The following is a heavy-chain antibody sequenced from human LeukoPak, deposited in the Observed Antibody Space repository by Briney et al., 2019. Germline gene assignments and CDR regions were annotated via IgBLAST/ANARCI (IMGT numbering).Heavy chain of an antibody. CDR2: IYSGGDT. V-gene: IGHV3-53*01. Sequence: QPGGSLRLSCTASGLTVSSNYMTWVRQPPGKGLEWVSLIYSGGDTYYADSVKGRFTISRDNSKNTLYLQMNSLRAEDTAVYYCGRVVVGLTYYFDYWGQGTLVTVSS. D-gene: IGHD1-26*01. CDR1: GLTVSSNY. J-gene: IGHJ4*02. CDR3: GRVVVGLTYYFDY.